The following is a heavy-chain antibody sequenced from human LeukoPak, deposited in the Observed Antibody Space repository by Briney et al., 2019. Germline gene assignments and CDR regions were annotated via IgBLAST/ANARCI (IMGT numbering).Heavy chain of an antibody. CDR3: ARGFTAMDTYYYYGMDV. V-gene: IGHV3-30-3*01. Sequence: PGRSLRLSCAASGFAFSSYAIHWVRQAPGKGLEWVTVMSYDGSNKYYADSVKGRFTISRDNSKNTLFLQMNSLRAEDTAVYYCARGFTAMDTYYYYGMDVWGQGTTVTVSS. CDR1: GFAFSSYA. CDR2: MSYDGSNK. D-gene: IGHD5-18*01. J-gene: IGHJ6*02.